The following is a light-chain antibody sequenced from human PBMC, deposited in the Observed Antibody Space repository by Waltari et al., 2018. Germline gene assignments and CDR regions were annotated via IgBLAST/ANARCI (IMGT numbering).Light chain of an antibody. Sequence: EIVLTQSPGPLSLSPGERANLSCRASQSVRGSLAGYQQKAGPAPRLLTDGASSRATGIPDRFSGSGSGTDFSLTISRLEPEDFAVYYCQHYVRLPATFGQGTKVEI. CDR3: QHYVRLPAT. J-gene: IGKJ1*01. V-gene: IGKV3-20*01. CDR2: GAS. CDR1: QSVRGS.